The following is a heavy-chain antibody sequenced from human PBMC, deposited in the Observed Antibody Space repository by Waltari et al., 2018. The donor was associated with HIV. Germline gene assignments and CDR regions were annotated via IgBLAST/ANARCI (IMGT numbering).Heavy chain of an antibody. CDR1: RGTFRRYA. J-gene: IGHJ1*01. CDR2: IIPMFGKP. Sequence: QVQLVRSGAEVKKPGSSGNVSCKASRGTFRRYAIRWGRQAPGHGLEWMGQIIPMFGKPSYAQKLQGRVTITADESTSTADMELGSRRSEDTAVYYCARGGRAMIPEYFQHWGEGTLVTVSS. CDR3: ARGGRAMIPEYFQH. D-gene: IGHD3-16*01. V-gene: IGHV1-69*01.